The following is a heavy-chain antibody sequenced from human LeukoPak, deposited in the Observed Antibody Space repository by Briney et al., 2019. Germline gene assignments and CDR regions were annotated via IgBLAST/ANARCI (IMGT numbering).Heavy chain of an antibody. Sequence: GGSLRLSCAASGFTFSSYAMSWVRQAPGKGLEWVSAISGSGGSTYYADSVKGRFTIYRDNSKKTLYLQMNSLTAEDTAVYYCARAPHYYDSSGCFDYWGQGTLVTVSS. CDR1: GFTFSSYA. J-gene: IGHJ4*02. CDR3: ARAPHYYDSSGCFDY. CDR2: ISGSGGST. V-gene: IGHV3-23*01. D-gene: IGHD3-22*01.